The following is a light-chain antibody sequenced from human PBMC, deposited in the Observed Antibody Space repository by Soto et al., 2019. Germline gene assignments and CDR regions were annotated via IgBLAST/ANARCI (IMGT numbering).Light chain of an antibody. J-gene: IGKJ1*01. V-gene: IGKV1-5*03. CDR3: HQHNSYMT. Sequence: DIQMTQSPSTLCASVGYRVTITCLASQNINSWLAWYQKKPGKAPKLLIYKASSLESGVPSRFSGSGSGTEFTLTISNLQPDDFATDYCHQHNSYMTFGQGTKVEVK. CDR1: QNINSW. CDR2: KAS.